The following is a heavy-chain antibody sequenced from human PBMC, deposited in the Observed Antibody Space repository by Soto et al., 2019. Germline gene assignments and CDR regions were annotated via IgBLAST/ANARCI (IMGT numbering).Heavy chain of an antibody. CDR3: ARAGITIFGVVNYYYYGMDV. CDR2: IIPIFGTA. Sequence: SGKVSCKASGGTFSSYAISWVRQAPGQGLEWMGGIIPIFGTANYAQKFQGRVTITADESTSTAYMELSSLRSEDTAVYYCARAGITIFGVVNYYYYGMDVRGQVPTVTTSS. V-gene: IGHV1-69*13. J-gene: IGHJ6*02. CDR1: GGTFSSYA. D-gene: IGHD3-3*01.